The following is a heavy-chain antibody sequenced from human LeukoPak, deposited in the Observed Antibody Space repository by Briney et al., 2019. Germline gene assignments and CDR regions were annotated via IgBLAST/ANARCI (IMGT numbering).Heavy chain of an antibody. J-gene: IGHJ6*03. V-gene: IGHV1-18*01. D-gene: IGHD6-13*01. CDR2: ISAYNGNT. CDR1: GYTFTSYG. CDR3: ARDVVRESGSSWFYYYYMDV. Sequence: ASVKVSCKASGYTFTSYGISWVRQAPGQGLEWMGWISAYNGNTNYAQKLQGRVTMTTDTSTSTAYMELRSLRSDDTAVYYCARDVVRESGSSWFYYYYMDVWGKGTTVTVSS.